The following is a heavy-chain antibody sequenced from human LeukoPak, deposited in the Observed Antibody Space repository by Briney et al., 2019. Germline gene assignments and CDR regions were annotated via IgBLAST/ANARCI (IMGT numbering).Heavy chain of an antibody. D-gene: IGHD3-22*01. J-gene: IGHJ4*02. CDR2: IYYTGST. CDR1: GGSISSFY. V-gene: IGHV4-59*12. CDR3: ARDLNRLYYYDSSGYYGNFDY. Sequence: SETLSLTCTVSGGSISSFYWSWIRQPPGKGLEWIGYIYYTGSTNYNSSLKSRVTISVDTSKNQFSLKLSSVTAADTAVYYCARDLNRLYYYDSSGYYGNFDYWGQGTLVTVSS.